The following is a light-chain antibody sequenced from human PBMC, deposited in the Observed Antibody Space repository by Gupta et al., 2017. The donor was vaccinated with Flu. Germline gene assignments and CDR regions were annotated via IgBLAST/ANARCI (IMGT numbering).Light chain of an antibody. Sequence: GDRVTITCRANQNINGYVAWYQHKPGKAPTLLIYRSSKLESGVPSRFSGNRSETEFTLTIGGLQADDFATYFCLQYHRLWTFGRGTK. CDR1: QNINGY. CDR3: LQYHRLWT. J-gene: IGKJ2*01. V-gene: IGKV1-5*03. CDR2: RSS.